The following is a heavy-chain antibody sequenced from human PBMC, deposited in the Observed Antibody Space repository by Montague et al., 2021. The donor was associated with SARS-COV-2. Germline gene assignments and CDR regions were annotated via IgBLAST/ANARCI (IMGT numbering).Heavy chain of an antibody. CDR3: ARENTVTTFGGPYYIDS. J-gene: IGHJ4*02. Sequence: SETRSLTCIVSGSSVRSYFWGWIRQPPGKGLEWIGNIYDSGSTNXXPSLKSRVTISVDTSKNQFSLKLSAVTAADTAVYYCARENTVTTFGGPYYIDSWGQGTLVTVSA. CDR2: IYDSGST. CDR1: GSSVRSYF. D-gene: IGHD4-17*01. V-gene: IGHV4-59*02.